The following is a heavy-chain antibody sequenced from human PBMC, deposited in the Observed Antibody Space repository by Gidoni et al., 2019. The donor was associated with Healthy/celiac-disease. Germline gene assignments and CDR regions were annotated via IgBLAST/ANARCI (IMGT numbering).Heavy chain of an antibody. Sequence: QVQLVQSGAEVKKPGASVKVSCKASGYTFTSSYMHWVRQAPGQGLEWMGIINPSGGSTSYAQKFQGRVTMTRDTSTSTVYMELSSLRSEDTAVYYCARARYSYGRNPGYYYGMDVWGQGTTVTVSS. D-gene: IGHD5-18*01. J-gene: IGHJ6*02. V-gene: IGHV1-46*03. CDR3: ARARYSYGRNPGYYYGMDV. CDR2: INPSGGST. CDR1: GYTFTSSY.